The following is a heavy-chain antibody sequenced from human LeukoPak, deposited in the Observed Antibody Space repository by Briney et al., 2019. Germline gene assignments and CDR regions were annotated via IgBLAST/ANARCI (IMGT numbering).Heavy chain of an antibody. CDR1: GGSISSYY. CDR2: IYYSIYYSGST. D-gene: IGHD6-19*01. CDR3: ASSKGSGWSHYYYYMDV. V-gene: IGHV4-59*12. Sequence: SETLSLTCTVSGGSISSYYWSWIRQPPGKGLEWIGYIYYSIYYSGSTNYNPSLKSRVTISVDTSKNQFSLKLSSVTAADTAVYYCASSKGSGWSHYYYYMDVWGKGTTVTISS. J-gene: IGHJ6*03.